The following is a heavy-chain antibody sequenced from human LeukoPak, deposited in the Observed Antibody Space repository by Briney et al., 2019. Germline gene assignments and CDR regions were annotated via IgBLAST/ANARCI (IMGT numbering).Heavy chain of an antibody. CDR2: IYYSGST. D-gene: IGHD3-10*01. CDR1: GGSISSYY. J-gene: IGHJ6*03. V-gene: IGHV4-59*08. CDR3: ATPDPNYYGSGSYFLGYYYMDV. Sequence: TSETLSLTCTVSGGSISSYYWSWIRQPPGKGLEWIGYIYYSGSTNYNPSLKSRVTISVDTSNNQFSLKLSSVTAADTAVYYCATPDPNYYGSGSYFLGYYYMDVWGKGTTVTISS.